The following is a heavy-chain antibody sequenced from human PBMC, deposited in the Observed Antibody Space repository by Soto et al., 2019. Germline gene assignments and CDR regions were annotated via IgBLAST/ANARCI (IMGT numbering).Heavy chain of an antibody. J-gene: IGHJ1*01. D-gene: IGHD3-3*01. CDR3: ARDVTDYDFWSGYVNTEYFQL. Sequence: ASVKVSCKASGYTFTSYGISWVRQAPGQGLEWMGWISAYNGNTNYAQKLQGRVTMTTDTSTSTAYMELRSLRSDDTAVYYCARDVTDYDFWSGYVNTEYFQLWGQGTLVTVSS. CDR2: ISAYNGNT. V-gene: IGHV1-18*01. CDR1: GYTFTSYG.